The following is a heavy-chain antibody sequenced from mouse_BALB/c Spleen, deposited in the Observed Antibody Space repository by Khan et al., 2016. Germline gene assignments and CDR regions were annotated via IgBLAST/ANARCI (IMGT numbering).Heavy chain of an antibody. CDR3: STYDAYFFDY. D-gene: IGHD2-3*01. Sequence: EVQLVESGPSLVKPSQTLSLTCSVTGDSITSGYWNWIRKFPGNKFEYMGYISHSGTTYYNPSLKSRISITRDTSKNQFYLQLNSVTAEDTATYYCSTYDAYFFDYWGQGTTLTVSS. CDR2: ISHSGTT. J-gene: IGHJ2*01. V-gene: IGHV3-8*02. CDR1: GDSITSGY.